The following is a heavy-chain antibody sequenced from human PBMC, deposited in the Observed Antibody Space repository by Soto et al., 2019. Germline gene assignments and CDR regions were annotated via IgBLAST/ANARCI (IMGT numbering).Heavy chain of an antibody. CDR2: VDYSGNT. J-gene: IGHJ4*02. CDR1: GGSLSSGHYY. CDR3: ARESNCISSSCHSFES. D-gene: IGHD2-15*01. V-gene: IGHV4-31*03. Sequence: QVQLQESGPGLVKPSQNLSLTCSVSGGSLSSGHYYWTWIRQRPGKGLEWLGYVDYSGNTHYNPSLKRRLTTSVDTSKNQYSLRLSSVTAADTAVYFCARESNCISSSCHSFESWGQGTLVTVSS.